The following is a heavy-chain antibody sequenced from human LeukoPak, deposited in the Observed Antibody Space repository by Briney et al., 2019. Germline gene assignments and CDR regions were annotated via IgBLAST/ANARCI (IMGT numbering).Heavy chain of an antibody. D-gene: IGHD2-2*01. Sequence: GGSLRLSCAASGLTFSSYSMNWVRQAPGKGLEWVSSIGSSNSYIYYADSVKGRFTISRDTAKNSLYPQMNSLRAEDTAVYYCARDQGVVLVPAAMSDWGQGTLVTVSS. CDR2: IGSSNSYI. CDR1: GLTFSSYS. J-gene: IGHJ4*02. CDR3: ARDQGVVLVPAAMSD. V-gene: IGHV3-21*01.